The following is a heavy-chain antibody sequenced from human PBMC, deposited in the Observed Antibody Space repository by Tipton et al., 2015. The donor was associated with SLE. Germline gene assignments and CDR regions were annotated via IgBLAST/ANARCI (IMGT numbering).Heavy chain of an antibody. CDR3: ARLHGYSYGLNWFDP. D-gene: IGHD5-18*01. Sequence: TLSLTCTVSGGSISRYYWGWIRQPAGKGLEWIGRIYTGGNTKYNPSLASRVTSSVDASKDQFSLRLTSVTAADTAVYYCARLHGYSYGLNWFDPWGQGTLISVSS. CDR1: GGSISRYY. CDR2: IYTGGNT. J-gene: IGHJ5*02. V-gene: IGHV4-4*07.